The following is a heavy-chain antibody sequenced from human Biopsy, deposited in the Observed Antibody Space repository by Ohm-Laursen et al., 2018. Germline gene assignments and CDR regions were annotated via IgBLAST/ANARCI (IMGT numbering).Heavy chain of an antibody. CDR2: IIPLFGAP. Sequence: VKISCKASGAIFSNYAITWVQQAPGQGLEWMGGIIPLFGAPNYAQKFQGRLTITADESKSTTYMELSSLRSEDTAVYYCARLAQIYGDSPFDPWGQGTLVTVSS. CDR1: GAIFSNYA. D-gene: IGHD4-17*01. J-gene: IGHJ5*02. CDR3: ARLAQIYGDSPFDP. V-gene: IGHV1-69*13.